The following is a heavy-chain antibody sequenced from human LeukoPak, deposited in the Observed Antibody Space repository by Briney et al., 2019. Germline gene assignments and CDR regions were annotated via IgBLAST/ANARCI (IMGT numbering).Heavy chain of an antibody. Sequence: ASVKVSCKASGGTFSSYAISWVRQAPGQGLEWMGIINPSGGSTSYAQKFQGRVTMTRDTSTSTVYMEQSSLRSEDTAVSYCARGTREYYDILTGSHLGFFDPWGQGTLVTVSS. D-gene: IGHD3-9*01. V-gene: IGHV1-46*01. CDR2: INPSGGST. CDR3: ARGTREYYDILTGSHLGFFDP. CDR1: GGTFSSYA. J-gene: IGHJ5*02.